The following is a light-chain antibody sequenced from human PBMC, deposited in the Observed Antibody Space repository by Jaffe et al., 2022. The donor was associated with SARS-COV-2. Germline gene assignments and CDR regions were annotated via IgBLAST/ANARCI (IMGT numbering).Light chain of an antibody. V-gene: IGLV3-19*01. J-gene: IGLJ1*01. Sequence: SSELTQDPAVSVALGQTVRITCQGDSLRNYYASWYQQKPGQAPVIVIYARNNRPSGIPDRFSGSNSGNAASLTITGAQAEDEADYYCHSRDSSGNHYVFGTGTKVTVL. CDR1: SLRNYY. CDR3: HSRDSSGNHYV. CDR2: ARN.